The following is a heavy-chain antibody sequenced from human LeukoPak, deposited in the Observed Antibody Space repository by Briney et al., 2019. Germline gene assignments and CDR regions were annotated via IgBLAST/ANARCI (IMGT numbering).Heavy chain of an antibody. CDR3: ARGGGNHYDISYY. CDR2: ISSSGSYI. J-gene: IGHJ4*02. V-gene: IGHV3-21*01. CDR1: GFIFSSYS. D-gene: IGHD3-22*01. Sequence: SGGSLRLSCVASGFIFSSYSMNWVRQAPGKGLDWVSSISSSGSYIYYADSVKGRVTISRDNAKNSLYLQMNSLRAEDTAVYYCARGGGNHYDISYYWGQGTLVTVSS.